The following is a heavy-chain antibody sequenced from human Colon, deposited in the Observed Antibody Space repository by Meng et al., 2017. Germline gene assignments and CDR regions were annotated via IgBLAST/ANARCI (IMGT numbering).Heavy chain of an antibody. D-gene: IGHD4-17*01. CDR1: GGSVSGFY. CDR3: ATGLRHGDWFDP. CDR2: IDHFGIS. J-gene: IGHJ5*02. Sequence: QVQIRQGGAVLLKPSETLAFTCAVSGGSVSGFYWSWIRQPPGKGLEWIGEIDHFGISNYNSSLKGRLTMSVDTSKKQISLTLTSVTAADTAVYYCATGLRHGDWFDPWGPGTLVTVSS. V-gene: IGHV4-34*02.